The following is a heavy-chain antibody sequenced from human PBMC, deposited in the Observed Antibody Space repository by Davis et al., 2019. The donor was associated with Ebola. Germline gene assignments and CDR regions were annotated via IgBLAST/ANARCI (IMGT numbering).Heavy chain of an antibody. CDR3: ARDMGGAYCGGDCYRIGYFDL. J-gene: IGHJ2*01. D-gene: IGHD2-21*02. Sequence: HSQTLSLTCVISGDSVSGSSGAWNWIRQSPSRGLEWLGRTYYKSKWYNDYAVSVKSRITINADTSKNELSLHLNSVTPEDTAVYYCARDMGGAYCGGDCYRIGYFDLWGRGTLVTVSS. CDR1: GDSVSGSSGA. V-gene: IGHV6-1*01. CDR2: TYYKSKWYN.